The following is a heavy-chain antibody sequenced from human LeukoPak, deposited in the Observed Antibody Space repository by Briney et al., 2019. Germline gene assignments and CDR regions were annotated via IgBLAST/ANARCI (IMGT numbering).Heavy chain of an antibody. CDR2: FDPEDGET. J-gene: IGHJ4*02. D-gene: IGHD6-19*01. CDR3: ATQSLYSSGWKSFDY. Sequence: ASVTVSCKVSGYTLTELSMHWVRQAPGKGLEWMGGFDPEDGETIYAQKFQGRVTMTEDTSTDTAYMELSSLRSEDTAVYYCATQSLYSSGWKSFDYWGQETLVTVSS. V-gene: IGHV1-24*01. CDR1: GYTLTELS.